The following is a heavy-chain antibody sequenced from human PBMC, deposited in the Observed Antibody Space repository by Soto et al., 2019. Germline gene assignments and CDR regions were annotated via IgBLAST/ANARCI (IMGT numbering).Heavy chain of an antibody. CDR1: GGSISSGDYY. CDR3: ARGIWFGQSLPRRYFDS. Sequence: SETLSLTCTVSGGSISSGDYYWSWIRQPPGKGLEWIGYIYYSGSTYYNPSLKSRVTISVDTSKNSIYLQMNNVRAEDTAVYYCARGIWFGQSLPRRYFDSWGQGTLVTVSS. J-gene: IGHJ4*02. CDR2: IYYSGST. V-gene: IGHV4-30-4*01. D-gene: IGHD3-10*01.